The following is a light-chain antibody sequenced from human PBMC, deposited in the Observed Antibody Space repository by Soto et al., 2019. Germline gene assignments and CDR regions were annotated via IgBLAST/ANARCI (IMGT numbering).Light chain of an antibody. CDR2: AAS. V-gene: IGKV1-39*01. Sequence: DIQMTQSPSSLSASVGDRVTITCRASQSISSYLNWYQQKPGKAPKLLIYAASSLQSGVPSRFXGSGSGTDFTLTISSLQPEDFATYYCQQSYSTPKLTFGGGTKVEIK. CDR1: QSISSY. J-gene: IGKJ4*01. CDR3: QQSYSTPKLT.